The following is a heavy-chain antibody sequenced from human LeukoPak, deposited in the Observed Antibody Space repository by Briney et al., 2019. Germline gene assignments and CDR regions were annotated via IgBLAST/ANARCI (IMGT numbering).Heavy chain of an antibody. Sequence: ASVEVSCKASGYTFTSFDIHWVRQATGQGLEWMGWMNPNSGNTGYAQKFQGRLTMTRSTSISTAYMEMSSLRSEDTAVYYCARAPFPPGDNYWGQGTLVTVSS. V-gene: IGHV1-8*01. CDR3: ARAPFPPGDNY. D-gene: IGHD2/OR15-2a*01. CDR2: MNPNSGNT. CDR1: GYTFTSFD. J-gene: IGHJ4*02.